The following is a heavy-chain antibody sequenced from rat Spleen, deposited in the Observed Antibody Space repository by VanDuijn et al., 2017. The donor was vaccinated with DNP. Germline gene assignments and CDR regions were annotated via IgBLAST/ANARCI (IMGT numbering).Heavy chain of an antibody. Sequence: EVQLVESGGGLVRPGRSLKLSCATSGFTFSDCNMAWVRQAPKKGLEWVATIIYDGSRTYYRNSVKGRFTISRDNAKSTLYLQMDSLRSEETATYYCARRDTFYYFDYWGQGVMVTVSS. CDR2: IIYDGSRT. J-gene: IGHJ2*01. D-gene: IGHD2-2*01. V-gene: IGHV5S10*01. CDR3: ARRDTFYYFDY. CDR1: GFTFSDCN.